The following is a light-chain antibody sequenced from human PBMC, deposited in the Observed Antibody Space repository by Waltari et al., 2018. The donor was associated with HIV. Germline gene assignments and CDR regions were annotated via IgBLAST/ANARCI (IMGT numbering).Light chain of an antibody. V-gene: IGLV2-8*01. CDR1: SSDVGGYNF. J-gene: IGLJ2*01. Sequence: QSALTQPPSASGSPGQSVTISCTGTSSDVGGYNFVSWYQQHPGKAPKLTIFEVTKRPSGVPARFSGSKTGNTASLTVSGLQADDEADYYCSSYAGGNNLVFGGGTKLTVL. CDR2: EVT. CDR3: SSYAGGNNLV.